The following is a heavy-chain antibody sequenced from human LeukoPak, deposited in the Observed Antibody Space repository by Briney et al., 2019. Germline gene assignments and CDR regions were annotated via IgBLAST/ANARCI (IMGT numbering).Heavy chain of an antibody. Sequence: TSVKVSCKASGYTFSNYGITWVRQAPGQGHEWMGTISGHNGDVNYAPKFQGRVTMTTDTSTTTAYMELRSLRFDDTAVYYCARYNSLLRGVTTSDYWGQGTLVTVSS. CDR1: GYTFSNYG. V-gene: IGHV1-18*01. CDR3: ARYNSLLRGVTTSDY. D-gene: IGHD3-10*01. J-gene: IGHJ4*02. CDR2: ISGHNGDV.